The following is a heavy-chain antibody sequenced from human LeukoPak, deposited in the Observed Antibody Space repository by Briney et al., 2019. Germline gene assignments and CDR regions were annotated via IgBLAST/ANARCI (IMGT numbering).Heavy chain of an antibody. CDR3: ARGLANVGAFDV. CDR1: GFSFSNYD. CDR2: ISYDGGDT. Sequence: GRSLRLSCAASGFSFSNYDMHWVRQAPGKGLEWVTLISYDGGDTHYTDSVKGRFTISRDNSKNILYLQINSLRGEDTAVYYCARGLANVGAFDVWGRGALVTVSS. J-gene: IGHJ3*01. D-gene: IGHD1-1*01. V-gene: IGHV3-30-3*01.